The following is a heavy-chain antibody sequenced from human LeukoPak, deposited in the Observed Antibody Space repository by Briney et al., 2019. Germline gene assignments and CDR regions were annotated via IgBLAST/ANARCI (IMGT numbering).Heavy chain of an antibody. CDR2: ISSSGSTI. V-gene: IGHV3-48*03. J-gene: IGHJ4*02. D-gene: IGHD2-21*01. Sequence: QPGGSLRLSCAASGFTFSSYEMNWVRQAPGKGLEWVSYISSSGSTIYYADSVKGRFTIPRDNAKNSLYLQMNSLRAEDTAVYYCARDMWRSYYFDYWGQGTLVTVSS. CDR3: ARDMWRSYYFDY. CDR1: GFTFSSYE.